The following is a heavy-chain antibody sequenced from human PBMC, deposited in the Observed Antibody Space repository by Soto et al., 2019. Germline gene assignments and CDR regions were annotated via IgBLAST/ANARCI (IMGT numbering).Heavy chain of an antibody. CDR1: GDSVSSNSAG. J-gene: IGHJ4*01. CDR3: GGGEKYGGRILDY. CDR2: TYYRSKWYY. Sequence: SQTLSLTCAITGDSVSSNSAGWSWVRQSPSRGLEWLGRTYYRSKWYYEYAVSVRGRITINPDTSKNQYSLQLNSVTPEDTAVYFCGGGEKYGGRILDYGGQGTRVTVSS. D-gene: IGHD3-16*01. V-gene: IGHV6-1*01.